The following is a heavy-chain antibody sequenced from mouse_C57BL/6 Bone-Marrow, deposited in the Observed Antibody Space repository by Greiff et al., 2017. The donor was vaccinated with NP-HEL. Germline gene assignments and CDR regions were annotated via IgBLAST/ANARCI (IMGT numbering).Heavy chain of an antibody. V-gene: IGHV1-82*01. CDR2: IYPGDGDT. CDR3: APSTVVDAMDY. J-gene: IGHJ4*01. D-gene: IGHD1-1*01. CDR1: GYAFSSSW. Sequence: QVQLQQSGPELVKPGASVKISCKASGYAFSSSWMNWVKQRPGKGLEWIGRIYPGDGDTNYNGKLKGKATLTADKSSSTAYMQLSSLTSEDSAVYFWAPSTVVDAMDYWGQGTSVTVSS.